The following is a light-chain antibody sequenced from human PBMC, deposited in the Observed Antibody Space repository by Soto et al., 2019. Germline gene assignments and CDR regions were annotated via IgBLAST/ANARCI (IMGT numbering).Light chain of an antibody. CDR1: QSVRTF. V-gene: IGKV3-11*01. CDR2: DAS. Sequence: EIVLTQSPATLSLSPGERATLSCRASQSVRTFLAWYQQKPGQAPRLLIYDASKRATGIPDRFSGSGSGTDFTLTISSLEPEDFALYYCQQYNDWPLTFGQGTKVEV. CDR3: QQYNDWPLT. J-gene: IGKJ1*01.